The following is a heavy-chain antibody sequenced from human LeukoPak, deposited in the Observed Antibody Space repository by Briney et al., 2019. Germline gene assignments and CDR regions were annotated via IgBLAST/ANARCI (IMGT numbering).Heavy chain of an antibody. CDR1: GYSFTDYY. J-gene: IGHJ5*02. CDR2: ISAYNGNT. CDR3: ARLTRWSWFDP. V-gene: IGHV1-18*04. D-gene: IGHD4-23*01. Sequence: ASVKVSCKASGYSFTDYYMHWVRQAPGQGLEWMGWISAYNGNTNYAQKLQGRVTMTTDTSTSTAYMELRSLRSDDTAVYYCARLTRWSWFDPWGQGTLVTVSS.